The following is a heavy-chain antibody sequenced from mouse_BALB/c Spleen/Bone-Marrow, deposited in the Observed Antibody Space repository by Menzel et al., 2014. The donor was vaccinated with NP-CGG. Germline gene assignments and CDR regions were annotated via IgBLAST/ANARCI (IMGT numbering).Heavy chain of an antibody. CDR1: DYTFTSYW. J-gene: IGHJ2*01. Sequence: QVQLQQSGAELVKPGASVKLSCKASDYTFTSYWLHWVKQRPGQGLEWIGEINPSNGRTNYNEKFKSKATLTVDTSSSTAYMQLSSQTSEDSAVYYCARRTTTVVATDYWGQGTTVTVSP. V-gene: IGHV1S81*02. D-gene: IGHD1-1*01. CDR3: ARRTTTVVATDY. CDR2: INPSNGRT.